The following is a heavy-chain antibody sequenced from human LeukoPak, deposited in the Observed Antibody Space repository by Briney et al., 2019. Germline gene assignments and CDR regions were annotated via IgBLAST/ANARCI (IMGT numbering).Heavy chain of an antibody. J-gene: IGHJ4*02. Sequence: GGSLRLSCAASGFTFKNYALTWVRQAPGKGPEWVSGISGTGGSTFYADSVRGRFTISRDNAKNTLYLQMNSLRAEDTAVYYCARQYSSLLYYFDYWGQGTLVTVSS. V-gene: IGHV3-23*01. D-gene: IGHD6-6*01. CDR3: ARQYSSLLYYFDY. CDR2: ISGTGGST. CDR1: GFTFKNYA.